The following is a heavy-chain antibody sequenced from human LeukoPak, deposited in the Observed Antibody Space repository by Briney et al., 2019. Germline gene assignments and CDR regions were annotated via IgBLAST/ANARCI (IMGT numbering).Heavy chain of an antibody. Sequence: SETLSLTCTVSGGSISSYSWSWIRQPPGKGLEWIGYIYYSGSTNYNPSLKSRVTISVDTSKNQCSLKLSSVTAADTAVYYCARDGHSSSWYNWFDPWGQGTLVTVSS. CDR3: ARDGHSSSWYNWFDP. V-gene: IGHV4-59*01. D-gene: IGHD6-13*01. CDR2: IYYSGST. J-gene: IGHJ5*02. CDR1: GGSISSYS.